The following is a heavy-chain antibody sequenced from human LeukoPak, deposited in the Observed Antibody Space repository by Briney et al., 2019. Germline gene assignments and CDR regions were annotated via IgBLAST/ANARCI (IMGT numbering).Heavy chain of an antibody. V-gene: IGHV4-4*02. J-gene: IGHJ4*02. CDR1: GGSISSSNW. CDR2: IYHSGST. D-gene: IGHD6-13*01. CDR3: ARGDADSSSWYGEQYYFDY. Sequence: PSGTLSLTCAVSGGSISSSNWWSWVRQPPGKGLEWIGEIYHSGSTNYNPSLKSRVTISVDKSKNQFSLKLSSVTAADTAVYYCARGDADSSSWYGEQYYFDYWGQGTLVTVSS.